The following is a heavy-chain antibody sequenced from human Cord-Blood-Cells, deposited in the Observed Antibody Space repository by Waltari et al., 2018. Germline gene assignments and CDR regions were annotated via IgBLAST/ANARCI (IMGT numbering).Heavy chain of an antibody. J-gene: IGHJ4*02. CDR3: AREYEKYQLLFDY. D-gene: IGHD2-2*01. Sequence: VQLQESGPGLVTPSETLSLTCTVSGGSIRIYYRGWIRRPAGKGLEWIGAIYTSGRTNYTPSLKSRVTMSVDTSKNQFSLKRSSVTAADTAVYYCAREYEKYQLLFDYWGQGTLVTVSS. CDR1: GGSIRIYY. V-gene: IGHV4-4*07. CDR2: IYTSGRT.